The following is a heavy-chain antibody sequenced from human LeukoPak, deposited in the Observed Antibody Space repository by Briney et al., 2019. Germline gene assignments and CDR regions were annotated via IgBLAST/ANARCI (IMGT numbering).Heavy chain of an antibody. CDR1: GSTFSSYS. Sequence: GGSLRLSCAASGSTFSSYSMNWVRQAPGKGLEWVSSISSSSSYIYYADSVKGRFTISRDNAKNSLYLQMNSLRAEDTAVYYCARDRRTSTGPDYWGQGTLVTVSS. D-gene: IGHD2-2*01. CDR2: ISSSSSYI. CDR3: ARDRRTSTGPDY. V-gene: IGHV3-21*01. J-gene: IGHJ4*02.